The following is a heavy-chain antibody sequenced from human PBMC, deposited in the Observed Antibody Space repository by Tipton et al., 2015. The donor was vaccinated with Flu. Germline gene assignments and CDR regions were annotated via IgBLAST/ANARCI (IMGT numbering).Heavy chain of an antibody. V-gene: IGHV3-48*03. CDR3: AVTHGALGEGY. Sequence: SLRLSCVVSGFTFSSYEMNWVRQAPGKGLEWVSHITPSGGKKYYADAVKGRFTISRDNSKNTLSLQMTTLRPEDTAVYYCAVTHGALGEGYWGQGTLVTVSS. CDR2: ITPSGGKK. J-gene: IGHJ4*02. CDR1: GFTFSSYE. D-gene: IGHD4/OR15-4a*01.